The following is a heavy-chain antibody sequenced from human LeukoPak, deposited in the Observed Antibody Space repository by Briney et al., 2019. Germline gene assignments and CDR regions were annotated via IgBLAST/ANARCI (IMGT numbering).Heavy chain of an antibody. CDR3: AKDRALSRQIVVVPAAIKPANY. J-gene: IGHJ4*02. CDR2: IRYDGSNK. Sequence: PGGSLRLSCAASGFTFSSYGMHWVRQAPGKGLEWVAFIRYDGSNKYYADSVKGRFTISRDNSKNTLYLQMNSLRAEDTAVYYCAKDRALSRQIVVVPAAIKPANYWGQGTLVTVSS. V-gene: IGHV3-30*02. CDR1: GFTFSSYG. D-gene: IGHD2-2*01.